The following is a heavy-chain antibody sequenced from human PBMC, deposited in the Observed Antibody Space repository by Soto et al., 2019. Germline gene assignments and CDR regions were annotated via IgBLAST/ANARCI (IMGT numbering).Heavy chain of an antibody. D-gene: IGHD6-6*01. V-gene: IGHV1-69*01. CDR2: IIPIFGTA. CDR3: ARSRGVEQLVRLSYYYYGMDV. CDR1: GGTFSSYA. J-gene: IGHJ6*02. Sequence: QVQLVQSGAEVKKPGSSVKVSCKASGGTFSSYAISWVRQAPGQGLEWMGGIIPIFGTANYAQKFQGRVTITADESTSTAYMELSSLRSEDTAVYYCARSRGVEQLVRLSYYYYGMDVWGQGTTVTVSS.